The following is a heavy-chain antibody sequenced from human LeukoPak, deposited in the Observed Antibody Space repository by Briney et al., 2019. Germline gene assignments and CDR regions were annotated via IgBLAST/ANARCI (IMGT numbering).Heavy chain of an antibody. CDR1: GFTFSSYA. CDR2: ISYDGSNK. J-gene: IGHJ3*02. V-gene: IGHV3-30*04. Sequence: GGSLRLSCAASGFTFSSYAMHWVRQAPGKGLEWVAVISYDGSNKYYADSVKGRFTISRDNSKNTLYLQVNSLRAEDTAVYYCARDRDYYGSGSHYDAFDIWGQGTMVTVSS. CDR3: ARDRDYYGSGSHYDAFDI. D-gene: IGHD3-10*01.